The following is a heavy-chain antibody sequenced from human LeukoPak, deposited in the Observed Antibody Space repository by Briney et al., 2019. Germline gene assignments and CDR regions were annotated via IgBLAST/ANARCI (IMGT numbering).Heavy chain of an antibody. CDR3: TRGRRATHDY. Sequence: AGGSLRLSCAASGFTFSSYGMNWVRQAPGKGLEWVGFIRSKAYGGTTEYAASVKGRFTISRDDSKSIAYLQMNSLKTEDTAVYYCTRGRRATHDYWGQGTLVTVSS. V-gene: IGHV3-49*04. CDR1: GFTFSSYG. D-gene: IGHD1-26*01. CDR2: IRSKAYGGTT. J-gene: IGHJ4*02.